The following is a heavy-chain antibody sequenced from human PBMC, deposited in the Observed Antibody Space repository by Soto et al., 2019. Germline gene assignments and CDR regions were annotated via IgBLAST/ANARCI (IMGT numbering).Heavy chain of an antibody. D-gene: IGHD3-22*01. Sequence: ASVKVSCKASGYTFTVYYMHGVLQAALQGRDGMGWINPNSGGTNYAQKFQGRVTMTRDTSISTAYMELSRLRSDDTAVYYCARVETYFRNPDKKHTYDSSGYYFSLFFDYWGQGTLVTVSS. CDR1: GYTFTVYY. V-gene: IGHV1-2*02. CDR3: ARVETYFRNPDKKHTYDSSGYYFSLFFDY. J-gene: IGHJ4*02. CDR2: INPNSGGT.